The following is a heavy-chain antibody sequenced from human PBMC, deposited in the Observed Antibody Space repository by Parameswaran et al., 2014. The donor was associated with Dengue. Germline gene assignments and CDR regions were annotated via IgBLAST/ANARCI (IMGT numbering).Heavy chain of an antibody. V-gene: IGHV1-69*01. CDR3: ARALYSGSYYDWAGARGNWFDP. Sequence: SWVRQAPGQGLEWMGGIIPIFGTANYAQKFQGRVTFTADESTSTAYMELSSLRSEDTAVYYCARALYSGSYYDWAGARGNWFDPWGQGTLVTVSS. CDR2: IIPIFGTA. J-gene: IGHJ5*02. D-gene: IGHD1-26*01.